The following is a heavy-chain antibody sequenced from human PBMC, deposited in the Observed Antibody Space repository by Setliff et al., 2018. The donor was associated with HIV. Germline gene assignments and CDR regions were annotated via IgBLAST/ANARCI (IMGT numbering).Heavy chain of an antibody. CDR1: GFTFSSSE. CDR3: ARGWFDS. V-gene: IGHV3-48*03. CDR2: ISSSSNTI. Sequence: GGSLRLSCAASGFTFSSSEMNWVRQAPGKGLEWVSYISSSSNTIYYADSVKGRFTISRDNAKNSLYLQMNSLRAEDTAVYYCARGWFDSWGQGTQVTVSS. J-gene: IGHJ5*01.